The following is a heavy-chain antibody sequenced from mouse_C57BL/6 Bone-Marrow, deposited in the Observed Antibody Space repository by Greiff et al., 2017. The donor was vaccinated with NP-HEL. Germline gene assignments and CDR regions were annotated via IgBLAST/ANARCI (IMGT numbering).Heavy chain of an antibody. D-gene: IGHD2-5*01. J-gene: IGHJ4*01. CDR3: TRWDSNNERYY. CDR2: IDPETGGT. Sequence: QVQLQQSGAELVRPGASVTLSCKASGYTFTDYEMHWVKQTPVHGLEWIGAIDPETGGTAYNQKFKGKALLTADKSSSTAYMELRSLTSADSAVYDCTRWDSNNERYYWGQGTAVTVSS. CDR1: GYTFTDYE. V-gene: IGHV1-15*01.